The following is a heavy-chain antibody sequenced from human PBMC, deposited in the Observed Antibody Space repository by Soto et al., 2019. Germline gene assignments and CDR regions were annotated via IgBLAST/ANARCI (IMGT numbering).Heavy chain of an antibody. CDR1: GFTFSSYA. V-gene: IGHV3-23*01. Sequence: EVQLLESGGGLVQPGGSLRLSCAASGFTFSSYAMNWVRQAPGKGLEWVSVISGSGDSTYYADSVKGRFTISRDNSKNTLYRQMNSLRAEDTAVDYCASRSSGWYFDYWGQGTLITVSS. J-gene: IGHJ4*02. D-gene: IGHD6-19*01. CDR3: ASRSSGWYFDY. CDR2: ISGSGDST.